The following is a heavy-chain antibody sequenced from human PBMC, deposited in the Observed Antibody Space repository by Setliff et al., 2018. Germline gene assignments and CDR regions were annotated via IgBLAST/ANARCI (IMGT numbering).Heavy chain of an antibody. V-gene: IGHV3-72*01. D-gene: IGHD2-2*01. CDR2: SRNKESSYTT. CDR1: GFTFSDHY. J-gene: IGHJ6*03. Sequence: GGSLRLSCAASGFTFSDHYMDWVRQAPGRGLEWVARSRNKESSYTTEYAASVQGRFTVSRDDSKNSLYLQMNSLKTEDTAVYYCARVSGVVRPVDYMDVWGKGTTVTVSS. CDR3: ARVSGVVRPVDYMDV.